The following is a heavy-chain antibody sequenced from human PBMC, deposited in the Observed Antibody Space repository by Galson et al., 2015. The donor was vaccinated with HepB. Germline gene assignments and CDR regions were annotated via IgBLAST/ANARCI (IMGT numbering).Heavy chain of an antibody. V-gene: IGHV3-23*01. J-gene: IGHJ4*02. CDR3: AKDRSETMTIRGYFDH. CDR1: GFTFDSYA. CDR2: LSGSGGGT. Sequence: SLRLSCAASGFTFDSYAMSWVRQAPGKGLEWVSSLSGSGGGTYHAGSVEGRFAVSRNNAKKTMFLQMNSLTVEDTAIYYCAKDRSETMTIRGYFDHWGQGVLVIVSS. D-gene: IGHD3-10*01.